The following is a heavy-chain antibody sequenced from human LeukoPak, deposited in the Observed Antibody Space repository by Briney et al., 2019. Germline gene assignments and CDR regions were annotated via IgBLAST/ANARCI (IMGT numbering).Heavy chain of an antibody. CDR2: ISSSSSYI. Sequence: GSLRLSCAASGFTFSSYSMNWVRQAPGKGLEWVSSISSSSSYIYYADSVKGRFTISRDNAKNSLYLQMNSLRAEDTAVYYCARARDLLYGSGALDIWGQGTMVTVSS. V-gene: IGHV3-21*01. D-gene: IGHD3-10*01. CDR3: ARARDLLYGSGALDI. CDR1: GFTFSSYS. J-gene: IGHJ3*02.